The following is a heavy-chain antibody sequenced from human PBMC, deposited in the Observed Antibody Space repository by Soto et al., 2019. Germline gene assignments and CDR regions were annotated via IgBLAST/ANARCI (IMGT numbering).Heavy chain of an antibody. J-gene: IGHJ6*02. CDR3: AKGQGPSRYYYYGMDV. V-gene: IGHV3-23*01. CDR1: GFTFSSYA. D-gene: IGHD4-17*01. CDR2: ISGSGGST. Sequence: LRLSCAASGFTFSSYAMSWVRQAPGKGLEWVSAISGSGGSTYYAESVKGRFTISRDNSKNTLYLQMNSLRAEDTAVYYCAKGQGPSRYYYYGMDVWGQGTTVTVSS.